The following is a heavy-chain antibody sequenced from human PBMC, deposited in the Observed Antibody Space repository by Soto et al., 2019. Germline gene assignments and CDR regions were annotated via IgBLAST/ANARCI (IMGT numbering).Heavy chain of an antibody. CDR2: IYWDDDQ. D-gene: IGHD2-21*01. V-gene: IGHV2-5*02. J-gene: IGHJ3*01. CDR3: AHAYGGTSWPNDAFDV. CDR1: GFSLTADGVC. Sequence: QITLKESGPTLVKPTQTLTLTCTFSGFSLTADGVCVGWIRQPPGKALEWLALIYWDDDQRYSPSLKTRLTIPTDTSKNQVVLTMTNMDPVDTGTYYCAHAYGGTSWPNDAFDVWGQGTVVTVSS.